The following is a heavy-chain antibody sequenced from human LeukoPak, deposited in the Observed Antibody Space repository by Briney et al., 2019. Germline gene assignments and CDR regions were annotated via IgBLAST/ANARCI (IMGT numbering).Heavy chain of an antibody. D-gene: IGHD1-26*01. CDR3: ARELGVGATPLDY. J-gene: IGHJ4*02. CDR2: IYCGGST. V-gene: IGHV3-66*01. CDR1: GFTVSNNY. Sequence: GGSLRLSCVVSGFTVSNNYMSWVRQAPRKGLEWVSLIYCGGSTYYADSVKGRFTISRDNSKNTLYLQMNSLRAEDTAVYYCARELGVGATPLDYWGQGTLVTVSS.